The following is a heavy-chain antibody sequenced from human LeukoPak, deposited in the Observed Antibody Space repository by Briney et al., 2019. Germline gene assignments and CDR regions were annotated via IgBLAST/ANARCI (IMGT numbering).Heavy chain of an antibody. Sequence: SETLSLTCTVFGGSISSSSYYWGWIRQPPGKGLEWIGSIYYTGTTYYDSSLKSRVTISVDTSKNQFSLKLSSATAADTAVYYCASMASAGTSFEYWGQGTLVTVSS. D-gene: IGHD6-13*01. CDR2: IYYTGTT. J-gene: IGHJ4*02. V-gene: IGHV4-39*07. CDR3: ASMASAGTSFEY. CDR1: GGSISSSSYY.